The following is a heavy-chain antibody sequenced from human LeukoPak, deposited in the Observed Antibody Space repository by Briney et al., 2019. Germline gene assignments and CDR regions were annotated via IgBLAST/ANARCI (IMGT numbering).Heavy chain of an antibody. V-gene: IGHV1-18*01. D-gene: IGHD3-22*01. J-gene: IGHJ4*02. Sequence: GASVKVSCNASGYTFTSYGISWVRQAPGQGLEWMGWISAYNGNTNYAQKLQGRVTMTTDTSTSTAYMELRSLRSDDTAVYYCARELISPYYYDSSGYYLDYWGQRTLVTVSS. CDR3: ARELISPYYYDSSGYYLDY. CDR1: GYTFTSYG. CDR2: ISAYNGNT.